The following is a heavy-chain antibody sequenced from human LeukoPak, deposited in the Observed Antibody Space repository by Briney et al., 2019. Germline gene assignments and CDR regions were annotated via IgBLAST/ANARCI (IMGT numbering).Heavy chain of an antibody. J-gene: IGHJ4*02. V-gene: IGHV4-59*01. CDR3: ARKRWGISQRKLDY. Sequence: PSETLSLTCTVSGGSISSYYWSWIRQPPGKGLEWSGYIYYSGSTNYNPSLKSRVTISVDTFKNQFSLKLSSVTAADTAVYYCARKRWGISQRKLDYWGQGTLVTVSS. D-gene: IGHD3-16*01. CDR1: GGSISSYY. CDR2: IYYSGST.